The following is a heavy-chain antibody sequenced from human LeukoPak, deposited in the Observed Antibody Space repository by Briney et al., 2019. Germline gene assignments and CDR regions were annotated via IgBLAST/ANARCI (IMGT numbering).Heavy chain of an antibody. V-gene: IGHV1-2*02. D-gene: IGHD1-26*01. CDR2: INPNSGAT. CDR1: GYTFTGYY. CDR3: ARGLVGAMAFDI. J-gene: IGHJ3*02. Sequence: ASVKVSCKASGYTFTGYYMHWVRQAPGQGLECMPWINPNSGATNYAQNFQGRVTMTRDTSISTAYMELSRLRSDDTAVYYCARGLVGAMAFDIWGQGTMVPVSS.